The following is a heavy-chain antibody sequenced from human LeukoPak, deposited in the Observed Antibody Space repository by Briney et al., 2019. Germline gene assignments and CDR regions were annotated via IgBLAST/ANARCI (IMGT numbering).Heavy chain of an antibody. CDR3: AKANGDYFDY. V-gene: IGHV3-64*04. CDR2: ISSNGGRT. J-gene: IGHJ4*02. Sequence: GGSLRLSCSASGFTFSSYAMHWVRQAPGKGLEYVSAISSNGGRTFYADSVKGRFTISRDNSKNTLYLQMNSLRAEDTAVYYCAKANGDYFDYWGQGTLVTVSS. D-gene: IGHD4-17*01. CDR1: GFTFSSYA.